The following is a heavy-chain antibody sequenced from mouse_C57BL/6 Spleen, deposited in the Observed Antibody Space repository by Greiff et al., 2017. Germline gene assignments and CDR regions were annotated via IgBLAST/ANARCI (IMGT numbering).Heavy chain of an antibody. CDR2: IDPSDSET. CDR1: GYTFTSSW. J-gene: IGHJ1*03. V-gene: IGHV1-52*01. CDR3: ARWGYYGSWYFDV. Sequence: QVQLQQPGAELVRPGSSVKLSCKASGYTFTSSWMHWVKQRPIQGLEWIGNIDPSDSETHYNQKFKDKAPLTVAKSSSTAYMQLSSLTSEDSAVYYCARWGYYGSWYFDVWGTGTTVTVSS. D-gene: IGHD1-1*01.